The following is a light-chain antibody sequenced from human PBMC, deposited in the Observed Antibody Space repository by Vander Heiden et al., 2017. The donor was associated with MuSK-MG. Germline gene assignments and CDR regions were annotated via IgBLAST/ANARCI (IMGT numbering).Light chain of an antibody. CDR1: QSVLYSSNNKNY. Sequence: DMVMTQAPDSLAVSLGESATINCKSSQSVLYSSNNKNYLAWYQQKLGQPPKLPIYWASTRESAVPDRFSGSGSGTDFTLTIISLQAEDVAVYYCQQDDSTPRTFGQGTKVEIK. CDR3: QQDDSTPRT. J-gene: IGKJ1*01. CDR2: WAS. V-gene: IGKV4-1*01.